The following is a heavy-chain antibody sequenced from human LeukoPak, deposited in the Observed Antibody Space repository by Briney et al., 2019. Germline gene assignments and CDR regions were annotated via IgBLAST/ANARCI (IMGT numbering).Heavy chain of an antibody. CDR3: ARDRGYSSSWTNFDY. V-gene: IGHV3-33*01. D-gene: IGHD6-13*01. Sequence: GSLRLSCAASGFTFSSYGMHWVRQAPGKGLEWVAVIWYDGSNKYYADSVKGRFTISRDNSKNTLYLQMNSLRAEDTAVYYCARDRGYSSSWTNFDYWGQGTLVTVSS. CDR1: GFTFSSYG. J-gene: IGHJ4*02. CDR2: IWYDGSNK.